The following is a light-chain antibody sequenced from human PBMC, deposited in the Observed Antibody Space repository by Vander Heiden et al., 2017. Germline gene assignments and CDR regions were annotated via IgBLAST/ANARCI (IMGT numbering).Light chain of an antibody. CDR1: SLRSYY. J-gene: IGLJ1*01. Sequence: SSELTPDPPASVPFGPTVRITCQGDSLRSYYASWYQQKPGQAPTLVIYGKNNRPSGIPDRFSGSSSENTASLTITGAQAEDEADYYCNSRDSSGNHRGVFGTGTKVTVL. V-gene: IGLV3-19*01. CDR2: GKN. CDR3: NSRDSSGNHRGV.